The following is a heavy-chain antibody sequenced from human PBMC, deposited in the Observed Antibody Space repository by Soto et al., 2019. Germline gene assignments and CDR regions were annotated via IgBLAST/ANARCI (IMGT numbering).Heavy chain of an antibody. J-gene: IGHJ1*01. CDR2: ISYDGSNK. CDR3: AKDSRIAVAGLVVRPYGNFQH. D-gene: IGHD6-19*01. Sequence: PGGSLRLSCAASGFTFSSYGMHWVRQAPGKGLEWVAVISYDGSNKYYADSVKGRFTISRDNSKNTLYLQMNSLRAEDTAVYYCAKDSRIAVAGLVVRPYGNFQHWGQGTLVTVSS. V-gene: IGHV3-30*18. CDR1: GFTFSSYG.